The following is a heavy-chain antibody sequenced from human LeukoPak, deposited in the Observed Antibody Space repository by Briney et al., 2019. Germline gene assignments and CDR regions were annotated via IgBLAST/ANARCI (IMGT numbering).Heavy chain of an antibody. CDR2: ISSSSSTI. CDR1: GFTFSSYS. V-gene: IGHV3-48*04. J-gene: IGHJ4*02. Sequence: PGGSLRLSCAASGFTFSSYSMNWVRLAPGKGLEWVSYISSSSSTIYYADSVKGRFTISRDNAKNSLYLQMNSLRAEDTAVYYCARANSSGYYRFDYWGQGTLVTVSS. D-gene: IGHD3-22*01. CDR3: ARANSSGYYRFDY.